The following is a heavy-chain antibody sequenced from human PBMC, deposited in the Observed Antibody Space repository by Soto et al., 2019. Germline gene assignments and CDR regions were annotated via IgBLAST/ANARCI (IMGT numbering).Heavy chain of an antibody. V-gene: IGHV1-69*06. CDR2: IIPIFGTA. Sequence: SVKVSCKASGGTFSSYAISWVRQAPGQGLEWMGGIIPIFGTANYAQKFQGRVTITADKSTSTAYMELSSLRSEDTAVYYCASRYCSSTSCYLSYYYYGMDVWGQGTTVTVSS. CDR3: ASRYCSSTSCYLSYYYYGMDV. D-gene: IGHD2-2*01. J-gene: IGHJ6*02. CDR1: GGTFSSYA.